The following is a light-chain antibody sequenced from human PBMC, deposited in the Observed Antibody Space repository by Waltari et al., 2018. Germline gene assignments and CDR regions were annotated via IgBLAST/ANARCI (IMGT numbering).Light chain of an antibody. Sequence: DIVMTQSPDSLAVSLGERATFNCTSSQSVFHSSNSKSYLAWYQQKPGQPPKMIIYWASNRESGVPDRFSGSGSGTDFTLTISSLQAEDVAVYFCQQYFDSLSFGQGTKLEIK. CDR2: WAS. J-gene: IGKJ2*01. V-gene: IGKV4-1*01. CDR3: QQYFDSLS. CDR1: QSVFHSSNSKSY.